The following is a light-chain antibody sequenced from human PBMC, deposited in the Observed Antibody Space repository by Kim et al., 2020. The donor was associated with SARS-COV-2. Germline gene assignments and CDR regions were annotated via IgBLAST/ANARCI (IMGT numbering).Light chain of an antibody. Sequence: VSPGQTVSITCSGDKLGDKYACWYQQKPGQSPVLVIYQDSKRPSGIPERFSGSNSGNTATLTISGTQAMDEADYYCQAWDSSIQVFGGGTQLTVL. J-gene: IGLJ3*02. CDR1: KLGDKY. V-gene: IGLV3-1*01. CDR3: QAWDSSIQV. CDR2: QDS.